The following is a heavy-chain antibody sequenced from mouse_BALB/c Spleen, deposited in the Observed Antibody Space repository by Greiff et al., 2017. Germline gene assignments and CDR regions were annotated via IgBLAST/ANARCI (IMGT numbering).Heavy chain of an antibody. J-gene: IGHJ3*01. CDR1: GFTFSSFG. V-gene: IGHV5-17*02. CDR2: ISSGSSTI. Sequence: EVKVVESGGGLVQPGGSRKLSCAASGFTFSSFGMHWVRQAPEKGLEWVAYISSGSSTIYYADTVKGRFTISRDNPKNTLFLQMTSLRSEDTAMYYCARKDSSAVFAYWGQGTLVTVSA. CDR3: ARKDSSAVFAY. D-gene: IGHD3-2*01.